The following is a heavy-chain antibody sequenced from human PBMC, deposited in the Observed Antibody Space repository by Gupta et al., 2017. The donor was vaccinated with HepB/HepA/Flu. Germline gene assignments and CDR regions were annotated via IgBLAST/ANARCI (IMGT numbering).Heavy chain of an antibody. V-gene: IGHV4-39*01. CDR3: ARHRWSYFH. J-gene: IGHJ4*02. CDR1: GASIISSDYC. D-gene: IGHD2/OR15-2a*01. Sequence: QLQLQESGPGLVKPSETLSLTCTVFGASIISSDYCWDWIRQPPGKGLEWIANFCSSGNTYYNPSLKSRVTISVDTSKNQFSLKLASVTALDTAMFYCARHRWSYFHWGQGILVTVSS. CDR2: FCSSGNT.